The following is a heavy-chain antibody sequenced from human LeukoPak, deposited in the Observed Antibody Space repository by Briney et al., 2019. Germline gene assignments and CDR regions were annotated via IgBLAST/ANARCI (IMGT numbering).Heavy chain of an antibody. CDR3: ATAAHNPFDY. V-gene: IGHV1-24*01. CDR1: GYTLTELS. J-gene: IGHJ4*02. D-gene: IGHD5-24*01. Sequence: GASMTVSCKVSGYTLTELSMHWVRQAPGKGLEWMGGFDPEDGGTIYAQKFQGRVTMTEDTSTDTAYMELSSLRSEDTAVYYCATAAHNPFDYWGQGTLVTVSS. CDR2: FDPEDGGT.